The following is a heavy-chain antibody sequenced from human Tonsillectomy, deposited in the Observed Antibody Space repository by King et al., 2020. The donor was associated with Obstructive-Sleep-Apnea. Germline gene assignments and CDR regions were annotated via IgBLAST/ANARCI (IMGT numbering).Heavy chain of an antibody. J-gene: IGHJ5*02. Sequence: VQLVESGGGLVQPGGSLRLSCAASGFTFSSYAMSWVRQAPGKGLEWVSTISGSGGSTYYADSVKGRFTISRDNSKNTLFLQMNSLRAEDAAVYYCAKDHYDFWSGNPPWCDPWGQGTLVTVSS. CDR1: GFTFSSYA. CDR2: ISGSGGST. CDR3: AKDHYDFWSGNPPWCDP. V-gene: IGHV3-23*04. D-gene: IGHD3-3*01.